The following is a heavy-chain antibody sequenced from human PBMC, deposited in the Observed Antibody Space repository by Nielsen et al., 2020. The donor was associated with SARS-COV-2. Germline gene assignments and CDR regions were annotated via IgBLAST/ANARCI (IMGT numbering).Heavy chain of an antibody. CDR1: GFTFSSYA. J-gene: IGHJ6*02. CDR2: ISGSGGST. D-gene: IGHD2-2*01. CDR3: AKDKYQLLNYGMDV. Sequence: GESLKISCAASGFTFSSYAMSWVRQAPGKGLEWVSAISGSGGSTYYADSVKGRFTISRDNSKNTLYLQMNSLRAEDTAVYYCAKDKYQLLNYGMDVWAKGPRSPSP. V-gene: IGHV3-23*01.